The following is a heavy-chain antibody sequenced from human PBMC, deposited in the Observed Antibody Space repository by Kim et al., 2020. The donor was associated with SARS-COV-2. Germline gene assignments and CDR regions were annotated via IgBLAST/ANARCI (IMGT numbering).Heavy chain of an antibody. CDR3: ARATFDSYRYYYHYGREV. CDR2: IGTPGDT. D-gene: IGHD3-16*02. CDR1: GFVFSSYD. V-gene: IGHV3-13*01. Sequence: GGSLRLSCTASGFVFSSYDFHWVRQTTGGGLEWLSAIGTPGDTYYSGSVKGRFTISRDNAKNSLYLQMNNLRAGDTAVYYCARATFDSYRYYYHYGREV. J-gene: IGHJ6*01.